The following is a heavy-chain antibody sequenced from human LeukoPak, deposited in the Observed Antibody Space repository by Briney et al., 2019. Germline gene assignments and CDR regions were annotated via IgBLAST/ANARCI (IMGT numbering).Heavy chain of an antibody. CDR2: IYYSGST. CDR1: GGSFTNYY. D-gene: IGHD6-19*01. V-gene: IGHV4-59*01. CDR3: ARVASGWYYFDY. Sequence: SETLSLTCTVSGGSFTNYYWNWIRQPPGKGLEWIGYIYYSGSTNYNPSLKSRVTISVDTSKNQFSLKLSSVTAADTAVYYCARVASGWYYFDYWGQGTLVTVSS. J-gene: IGHJ4*02.